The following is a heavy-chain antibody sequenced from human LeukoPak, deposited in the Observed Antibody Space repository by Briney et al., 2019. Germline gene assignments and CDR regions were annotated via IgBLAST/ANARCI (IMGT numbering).Heavy chain of an antibody. Sequence: SETLSLTCTVSGGSISSSSYYWGWIRQPPGKGLEWIGYIYYSGSTNYNPSLKSRVTISVDTSKNQFSLKLSSVTAADTAVYYCARLTGATSSSWYGNWFDPWGQGTLVTVSS. J-gene: IGHJ5*02. CDR2: IYYSGST. CDR3: ARLTGATSSSWYGNWFDP. D-gene: IGHD6-13*01. V-gene: IGHV4-61*05. CDR1: GGSISSSSYY.